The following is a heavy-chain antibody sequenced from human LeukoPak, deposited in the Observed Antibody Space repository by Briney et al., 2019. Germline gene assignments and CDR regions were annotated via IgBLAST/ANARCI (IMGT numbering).Heavy chain of an antibody. CDR2: IAGSSGST. V-gene: IGHV3-23*01. J-gene: IGHJ6*02. CDR1: GFTFRNYA. D-gene: IGHD6-19*01. CDR3: ARSDSGGWYWDRYYGMDV. Sequence: GGSLRLSCAASGFTFRNYAMNWVRQAPGKGLEWVSRIAGSSGSTYYADSVKGRFTISRDNAKNSLYLQMNSLRAEDTAVYYCARSDSGGWYWDRYYGMDVWGQGTTVTVSS.